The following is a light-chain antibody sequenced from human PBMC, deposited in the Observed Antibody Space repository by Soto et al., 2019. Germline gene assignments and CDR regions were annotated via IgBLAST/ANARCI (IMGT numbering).Light chain of an antibody. CDR3: MQALQTVYT. V-gene: IGKV2-28*01. Sequence: IVMTQSPLSLPVTPGAPASISCRSSQSLLHSNGYNYLNWYLQKPGQSPQLLIYLGSNRASGVPDRFSGSGSGTDFTLKISRVEAEDVGVYYCMQALQTVYTFGQGTKLEIK. CDR2: LGS. J-gene: IGKJ2*01. CDR1: QSLLHSNGYNY.